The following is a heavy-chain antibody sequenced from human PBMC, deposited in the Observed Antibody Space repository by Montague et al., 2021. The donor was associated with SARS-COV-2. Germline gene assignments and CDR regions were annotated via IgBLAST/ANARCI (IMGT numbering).Heavy chain of an antibody. CDR1: GDSFNSPKYY. CDR2: SYYRGTT. J-gene: IGHJ3*02. D-gene: IGHD3-10*01. V-gene: IGHV4-39*01. Sequence: SETLSLTCTVSGDSFNSPKYYCAWIRQPPGKGLEWIGSSYYRGTTYDNPSLRSQVTMSVDTSKTQFSLKMNSVTAADTAVYYCARGSYGSGSYHAFDIWSQGTVVAVSS. CDR3: ARGSYGSGSYHAFDI.